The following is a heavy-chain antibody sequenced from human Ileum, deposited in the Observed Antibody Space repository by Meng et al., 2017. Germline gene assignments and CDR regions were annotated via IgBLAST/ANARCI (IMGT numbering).Heavy chain of an antibody. CDR1: EKTFATYK. D-gene: IGHD2-21*01. CDR2: INTGGGDT. V-gene: IGHV1-3*04. J-gene: IGHJ4*02. Sequence: QVQLVQSGAVVKMPGASVRISCKAPEKTFATYKIHWVRQAPGQGLEWMAWINTGGGDTQFSPKFQGRVTLTGDISTFTAYMDLTSLTSDDTAIYYCARDEIDWGQGTLVTVSS. CDR3: ARDEID.